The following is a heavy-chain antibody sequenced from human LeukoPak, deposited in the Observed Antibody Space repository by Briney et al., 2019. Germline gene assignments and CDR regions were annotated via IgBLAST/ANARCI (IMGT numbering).Heavy chain of an antibody. CDR1: GGTFSSNT. CDR3: ARLGDHSSGWYDGVSATKNVRAFDI. Sequence: SSVKVSCKASGGTFSSNTISWVRQAPGQGLEWMGGIITIFDTANYAQKFQGRVTITADESTSTDYMELSSLRSEDTAVYYCARLGDHSSGWYDGVSATKNVRAFDIWGQGTMVTVSS. D-gene: IGHD6-19*01. V-gene: IGHV1-69*01. CDR2: IITIFDTA. J-gene: IGHJ3*02.